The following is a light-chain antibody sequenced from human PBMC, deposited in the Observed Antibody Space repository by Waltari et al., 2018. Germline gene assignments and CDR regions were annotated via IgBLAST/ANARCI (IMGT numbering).Light chain of an antibody. J-gene: IGLJ2*01. V-gene: IGLV1-44*01. CDR1: NSNIGTNN. Sequence: QSILVQPPSASGPPGQRVTIFCSGSNSNIGTNNVTWYQQLPGTAPKLLIYNTNLRPSGVPDRFSGSRSGTSASLAISGLQSEDEAEYHCSAWDDSLVGPAFGGGTNLTVL. CDR3: SAWDDSLVGPA. CDR2: NTN.